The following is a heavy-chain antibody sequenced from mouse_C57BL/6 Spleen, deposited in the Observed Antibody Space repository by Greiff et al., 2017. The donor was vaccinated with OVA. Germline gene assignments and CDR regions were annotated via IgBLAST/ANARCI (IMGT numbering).Heavy chain of an antibody. D-gene: IGHD1-1*01. CDR3: ARAFTTEVGRDWYFDV. J-gene: IGHJ1*03. V-gene: IGHV1-26*01. CDR2: INPNNGGT. Sequence: VQLQQSGPELVKPGASVKISCKASGYTFTDYYMNWVKQSHGKSLEWIGDINPNNGGTSYNQKFKGKATLTVDKSSSTAYMELSSLASEDSAGYYCARAFTTEVGRDWYFDVWGTGTTVTVSS. CDR1: GYTFTDYY.